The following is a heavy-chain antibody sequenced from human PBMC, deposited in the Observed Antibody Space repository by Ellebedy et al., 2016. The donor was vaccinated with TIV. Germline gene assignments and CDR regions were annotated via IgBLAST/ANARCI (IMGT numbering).Heavy chain of an antibody. CDR1: GFTFNSYA. CDR3: GKEILVVVTPALDH. V-gene: IGHV3-23*01. CDR2: ITASGSR. D-gene: IGHD3-22*01. J-gene: IGHJ4*02. Sequence: GESLKISCAASGFTFNSYAMHWVRQAPGKGLEWVSAITASGSRHYADSVKGRFTISRDNSKNTVYLQMSSLRAEDTAVYYCGKEILVVVTPALDHWGQGTQVTVSS.